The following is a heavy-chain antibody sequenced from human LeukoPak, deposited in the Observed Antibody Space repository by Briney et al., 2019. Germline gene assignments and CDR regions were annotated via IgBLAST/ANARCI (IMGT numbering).Heavy chain of an antibody. D-gene: IGHD6-19*01. V-gene: IGHV3-64D*06. CDR3: VTCGSGWYYFDY. CDR2: ISSNGGST. CDR1: GFTFSSYG. Sequence: PGGSLRLSCSAAGFTFSSYGMDWVRQDAGKGLEYVSAISSNGGSTYYADSVNGRFTISRDNSKNTLYLQMSSLRAEDTAVYYCVTCGSGWYYFDYWGQGTLVTVSS. J-gene: IGHJ4*02.